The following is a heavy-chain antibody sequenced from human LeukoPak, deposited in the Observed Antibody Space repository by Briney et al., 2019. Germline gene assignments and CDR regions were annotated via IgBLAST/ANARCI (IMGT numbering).Heavy chain of an antibody. Sequence: TLSLTCTVSGGSISSGGYYWSWIRQHPGKGLEWIGYIYYSGSTYYNPSLKSRVTISVDTSKNQFSLKLSSVTAADTAVYYCARERVAANYYGSGSIDYWGQGTLVTVSS. CDR2: IYYSGST. V-gene: IGHV4-31*03. CDR1: GGSISSGGYY. CDR3: ARERVAANYYGSGSIDY. D-gene: IGHD3-10*01. J-gene: IGHJ4*02.